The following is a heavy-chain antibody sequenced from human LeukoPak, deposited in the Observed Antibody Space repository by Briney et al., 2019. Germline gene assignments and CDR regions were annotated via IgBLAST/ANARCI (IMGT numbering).Heavy chain of an antibody. CDR3: ARRSCSSTNCYIVYFDY. J-gene: IGHJ4*02. CDR2: IYYSGST. V-gene: IGHV4-59*08. Sequence: SETLSLTCTVSGGSIRGYYWSWIRQPPGKGLEWIGSIYYSGSTNYSPSLKSRVTISVDTSKNQFSLKLSSVTAADTAVYYCARRSCSSTNCYIVYFDYWGQGTLVTVSS. D-gene: IGHD2-2*02. CDR1: GGSIRGYY.